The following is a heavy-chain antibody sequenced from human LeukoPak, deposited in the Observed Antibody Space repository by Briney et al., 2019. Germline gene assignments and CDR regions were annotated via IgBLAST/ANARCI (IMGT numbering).Heavy chain of an antibody. CDR2: ISYGGVFK. D-gene: IGHD1-1*01. CDR1: GFTFTTHN. J-gene: IGHJ4*02. Sequence: PGGSLRLSCAASGFTFTTHNMHWVRQAPGKGLEWMAFISYGGVFKQYADSVKGRFTVSRDNSKNTLYLQMSSLRAEDTAMYYCARDEGRNWNDKIDYWGQGTLVTVSS. V-gene: IGHV3-33*01. CDR3: ARDEGRNWNDKIDY.